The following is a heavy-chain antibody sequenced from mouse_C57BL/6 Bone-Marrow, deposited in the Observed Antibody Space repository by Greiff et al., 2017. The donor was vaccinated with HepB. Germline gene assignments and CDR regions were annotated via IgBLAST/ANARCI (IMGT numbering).Heavy chain of an antibody. J-gene: IGHJ4*01. CDR1: GYTFTNYW. Sequence: VQLQESGAELVRPGTSVKMSCKASGYTFTNYWIGWAKQRPGHGLEWIGDIYPGGGYTNYNEKFKGKATLTADKSSSTAYMQFGSLTSEDSAIYYCARSTAQATYAMDYWGQGTSVTVSS. D-gene: IGHD3-2*02. CDR2: IYPGGGYT. V-gene: IGHV1-63*01. CDR3: ARSTAQATYAMDY.